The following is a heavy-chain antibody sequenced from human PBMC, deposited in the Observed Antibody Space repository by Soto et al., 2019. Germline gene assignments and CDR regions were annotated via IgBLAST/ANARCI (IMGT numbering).Heavy chain of an antibody. CDR1: GYAFSGHY. Sequence: ASGKVSCKTAGYAFSGHYIHWVRQAPQQGPEWMGEIGPESGATRYAEKFRGRVTMTMDTSITTVYMELRNLSPDDTAVYYCGRGRSGQIVIFYWGQGTPVTVS. CDR3: GRGRSGQIVIFY. CDR2: IGPESGAT. V-gene: IGHV1-2*02. J-gene: IGHJ4*02. D-gene: IGHD1-26*01.